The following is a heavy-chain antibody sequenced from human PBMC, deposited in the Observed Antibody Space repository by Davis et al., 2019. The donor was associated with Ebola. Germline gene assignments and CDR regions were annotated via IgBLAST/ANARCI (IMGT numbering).Heavy chain of an antibody. D-gene: IGHD2-2*01. V-gene: IGHV4-59*04. CDR3: ATLYCSSTSCYVNY. J-gene: IGHJ4*02. CDR1: GGSISSYY. CDR2: IYYSGST. Sequence: PSETLSLTCTVSGGSISSYYWSWIRQPPGKGLEWIGYIYYSGSTYYNPSLKSRVTISVDTSKNHFSLKLNSVTAADTAVYYCATLYCSSTSCYVNYWGQGTLVTVSS.